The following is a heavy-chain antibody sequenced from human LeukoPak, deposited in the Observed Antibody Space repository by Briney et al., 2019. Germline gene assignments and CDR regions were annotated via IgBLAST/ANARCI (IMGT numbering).Heavy chain of an antibody. D-gene: IGHD3-22*01. V-gene: IGHV1-69*05. J-gene: IGHJ3*02. Sequence: ASVKVSCKASGGTFSSYAISWVRQAPGQGLEWMGGIIPIFGTANYAQKLQGRVTMTTDTFTSTAYMELRSLRSDDTAVYYCALTMISPLDAFDIWGQGTMVTVSS. CDR3: ALTMISPLDAFDI. CDR1: GGTFSSYA. CDR2: IIPIFGTA.